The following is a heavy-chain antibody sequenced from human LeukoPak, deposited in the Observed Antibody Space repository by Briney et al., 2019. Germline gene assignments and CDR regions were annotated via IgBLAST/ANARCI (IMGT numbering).Heavy chain of an antibody. CDR1: GGTFSSYA. CDR2: IIPIFGTA. J-gene: IGHJ4*02. Sequence: GASVKVSCKASGGTFSSYAISWVRQAPGQGLEWMGGIIPIFGTANYAQKFQGRVTITADESTSTAYMELSSLRSEDTAVYYCASTTPGIAVAGSERFDYWGQGTLVTVSS. CDR3: ASTTPGIAVAGSERFDY. D-gene: IGHD6-19*01. V-gene: IGHV1-69*13.